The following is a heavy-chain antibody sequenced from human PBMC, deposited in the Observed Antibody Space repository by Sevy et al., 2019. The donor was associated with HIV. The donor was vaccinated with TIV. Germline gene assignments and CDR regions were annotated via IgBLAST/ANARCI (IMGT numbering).Heavy chain of an antibody. Sequence: SETLSLTCALRGGSIGGYYWSWIRQAPGKGPEWIGEISHSGATNYSPSLASRVTISVDTSNNQLSLRLTSLTAADSGKYFCARGREVATLLGFFDTWGPGTLVTVSS. V-gene: IGHV4-34*01. J-gene: IGHJ4*02. CDR2: ISHSGAT. CDR3: ARGREVATLLGFFDT. D-gene: IGHD3-16*01. CDR1: GGSIGGYY.